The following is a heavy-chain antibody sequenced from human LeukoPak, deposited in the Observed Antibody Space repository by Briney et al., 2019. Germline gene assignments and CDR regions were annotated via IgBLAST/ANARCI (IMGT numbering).Heavy chain of an antibody. CDR1: GGTFSSYA. D-gene: IGHD4-17*01. CDR2: IIPIFGTA. J-gene: IGHJ2*01. V-gene: IGHV1-69*13. CDR3: ARGYGDRKGWYFDL. Sequence: SVKVSCKASGGTFSSYAISWVRQAPGQGLEWMGGIIPIFGTANYAQKFQGRVTITADESTSTAYMELSSLRSEDTAVYYCARGYGDRKGWYFDLWGRGTLVTVSS.